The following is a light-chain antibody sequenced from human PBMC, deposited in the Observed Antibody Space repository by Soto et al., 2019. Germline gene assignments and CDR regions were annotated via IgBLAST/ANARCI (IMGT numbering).Light chain of an antibody. CDR1: GSDVGGYNY. J-gene: IGLJ1*01. Sequence: QSVLTQPASVSGSPGQSITISCTGTGSDVGGYNYVSWYQQHPGKAPKLMIYDVSNRPSGVSNRFSGSKSGNTASLTISGLQAEDEADYYCSSYTSSSTRVFGTGTKVTV. CDR2: DVS. V-gene: IGLV2-14*01. CDR3: SSYTSSSTRV.